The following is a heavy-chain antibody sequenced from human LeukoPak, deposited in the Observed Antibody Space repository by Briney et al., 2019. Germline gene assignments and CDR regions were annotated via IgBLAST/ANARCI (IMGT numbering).Heavy chain of an antibody. CDR1: GFTVSSNY. CDR3: ARVSRSGAFDS. J-gene: IGHJ4*02. CDR2: IYRGGGT. V-gene: IGHV3-53*04. Sequence: GGSLRLSCAPSGFTVSSNYMSWVRQAPGKGLEWVSVIYRGGGTYYADSVKGRFTISRQNSKNTPYLHMNSLRAEDTAVYYCARVSRSGAFDSWGQGTLVTVSS. D-gene: IGHD2-15*01.